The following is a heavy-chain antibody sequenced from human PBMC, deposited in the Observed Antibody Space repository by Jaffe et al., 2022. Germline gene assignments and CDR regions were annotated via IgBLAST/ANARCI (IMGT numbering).Heavy chain of an antibody. CDR2: INPSGGST. Sequence: QVQLVQSGAEVKKPGASVKVSCKASGYTFTSYYMHWVRQAPGQGLEWMGIINPSGGSTSYAQKFQGRVTMTRDTSTSTVYMELSSLRSEDTAVYYCARDRFGIAAAGTSEYFDYWGQGTLVTVSS. D-gene: IGHD6-13*01. J-gene: IGHJ4*02. V-gene: IGHV1-46*01. CDR1: GYTFTSYY. CDR3: ARDRFGIAAAGTSEYFDY.